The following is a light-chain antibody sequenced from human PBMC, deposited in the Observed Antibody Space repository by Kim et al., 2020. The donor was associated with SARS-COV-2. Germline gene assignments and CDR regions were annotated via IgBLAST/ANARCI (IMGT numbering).Light chain of an antibody. CDR1: QSVSSY. CDR2: DAS. V-gene: IGKV3-11*01. J-gene: IGKJ5*01. CDR3: QQRSNWIT. Sequence: LSAGERATLSCRASQSVSSYLAWYQQKPGQAPRLLIYDASNRATGIPARFSGSGSGTDFTLTISSLEPEDFAVYYCQQRSNWITFGQGTRLEIK.